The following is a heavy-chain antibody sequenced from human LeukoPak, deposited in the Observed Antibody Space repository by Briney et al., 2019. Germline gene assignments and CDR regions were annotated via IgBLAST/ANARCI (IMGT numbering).Heavy chain of an antibody. D-gene: IGHD1-26*01. J-gene: IGHJ4*02. Sequence: PGGSLRLSCAASGFTFSSYWMSWVRQAPGKGLEWVANIKQDGSEKYYVDSVKGRFTISRDNAKNSLYLQMNSLRVEDTAVYYCARVGALRDLYEDYWGQGTLVTVSS. V-gene: IGHV3-7*01. CDR3: ARVGALRDLYEDY. CDR1: GFTFSSYW. CDR2: IKQDGSEK.